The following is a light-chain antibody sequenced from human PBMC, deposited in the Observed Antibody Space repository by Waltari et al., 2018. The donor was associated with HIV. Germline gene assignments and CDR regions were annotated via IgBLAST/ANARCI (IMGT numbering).Light chain of an antibody. Sequence: QSALTQPASVSGSPGQSITISCTGTSSDVGSYNLVSWYQQHPGKAPKLMNYEVNKRPSGVSNRFSGSKSGNTASLTISGLQAEDEADYYCCSYAGSRTYVLFGGGTKLTAL. CDR2: EVN. CDR3: CSYAGSRTYVL. CDR1: SSDVGSYNL. V-gene: IGLV2-23*02. J-gene: IGLJ2*01.